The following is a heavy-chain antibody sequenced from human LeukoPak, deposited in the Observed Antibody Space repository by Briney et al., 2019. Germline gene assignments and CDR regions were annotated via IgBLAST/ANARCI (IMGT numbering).Heavy chain of an antibody. CDR3: ARTWTPGGDAFDI. J-gene: IGHJ3*02. CDR1: GYSISSGYY. CDR2: IYYSGST. D-gene: IGHD3/OR15-3a*01. V-gene: IGHV4-38-2*02. Sequence: PSETLSLTCTVSGYSISSGYYWGWIRQPPGKGLEWIGSIYYSGSTYYNPSLKSRVTISLDTSKNQFSLKLSSVTAADTAVYYCARTWTPGGDAFDIWGQGTMVIVSS.